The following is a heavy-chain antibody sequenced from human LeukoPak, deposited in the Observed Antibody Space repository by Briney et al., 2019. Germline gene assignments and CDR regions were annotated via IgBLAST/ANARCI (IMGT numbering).Heavy chain of an antibody. Sequence: SETLSLTCIVSGGFISCDYWSWIRPPRGRGLDGIGDIYYSGCNYYNLSRQSRVTISVDTSKNQFSLKLSSVTAADTAVYYCARQRPHYCSSTSCSAYNWFDPWGQGTLVTVSS. J-gene: IGHJ5*02. CDR1: GGFISCDY. D-gene: IGHD2-2*01. CDR2: IYYSGCN. CDR3: ARQRPHYCSSTSCSAYNWFDP. V-gene: IGHV4-59*08.